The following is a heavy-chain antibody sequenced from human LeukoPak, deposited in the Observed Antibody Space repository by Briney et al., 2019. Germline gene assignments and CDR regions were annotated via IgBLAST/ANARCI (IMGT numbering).Heavy chain of an antibody. Sequence: VQPGRSLRLSCAASVFTFSSYGMHWVRQAPGKGLEWVAVISYDGSNKYYADSVKGRFTISRDNSKNPLYLQMNGLRAEDTAVYYCAKDLCNYYGSGSPGYWGQGTLVTVSS. CDR3: AKDLCNYYGSGSPGY. V-gene: IGHV3-30*18. CDR2: ISYDGSNK. J-gene: IGHJ4*02. CDR1: VFTFSSYG. D-gene: IGHD3-10*01.